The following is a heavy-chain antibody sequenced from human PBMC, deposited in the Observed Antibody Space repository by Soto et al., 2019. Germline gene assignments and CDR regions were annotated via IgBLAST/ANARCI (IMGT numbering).Heavy chain of an antibody. CDR3: ARSQGGSSSLDIYYYYYYGMDV. J-gene: IGHJ6*02. CDR2: VIPIFGTP. D-gene: IGHD2-15*01. Sequence: QVQMVQSGAEVKKPGSSVKVSCKAPVGTFSTYAISWVRQAHGQGLEWMGGVIPIFGTPKYAQKFQGRVTIPADESTSTGYMELRSLRSEDTAVYYCARSQGGSSSLDIYYYYYYGMDVWGQGTTVTVFS. V-gene: IGHV1-69*01. CDR1: VGTFSTYA.